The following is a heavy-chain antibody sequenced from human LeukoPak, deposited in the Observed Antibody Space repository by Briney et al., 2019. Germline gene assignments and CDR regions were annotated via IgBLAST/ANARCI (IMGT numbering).Heavy chain of an antibody. D-gene: IGHD6-13*01. CDR2: ISGSGGST. J-gene: IGHJ4*02. V-gene: IGHV3-23*01. CDR3: AKAPPSWIAAAGTGGLDY. Sequence: GGSLRLSCAASGFTFSSYAMSWVRQAPGKGLEWVSAISGSGGSTYYADSVKGRFTISRDNSKNTLYLQMNSLRAEDTAVYYCAKAPPSWIAAAGTGGLDYWGQGTLVTVSS. CDR1: GFTFSSYA.